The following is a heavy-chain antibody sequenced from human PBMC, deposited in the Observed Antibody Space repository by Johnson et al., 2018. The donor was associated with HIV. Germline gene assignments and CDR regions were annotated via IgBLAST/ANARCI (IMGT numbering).Heavy chain of an antibody. CDR2: IYSGGST. Sequence: VQLVESGGGLVQPGGSLRLSCAASGFTVSSNYMSWVRQAPGKGLEWVSVIYSGGSTGYADSVKGRFTISRDNAKNSLYLQLNSLRAEDTAVYYCAKGDKMATITSRYDAFDIWGQGTMVTVSS. D-gene: IGHD5-24*01. CDR1: GFTVSSNY. J-gene: IGHJ3*02. CDR3: AKGDKMATITSRYDAFDI. V-gene: IGHV3-66*02.